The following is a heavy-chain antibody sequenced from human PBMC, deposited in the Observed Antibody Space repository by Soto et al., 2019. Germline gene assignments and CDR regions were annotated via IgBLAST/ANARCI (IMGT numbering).Heavy chain of an antibody. Sequence: PSETLSLTCTVSGGSISSYYWSWIRQPPGKGLEWIGYIYYSGSTNYNPSLKSRVTISVDTSKNQFSLKLSSVTAADTAVYYCATDYYGSGSYPHWFDPWGQGTLVTVSS. J-gene: IGHJ5*02. CDR1: GGSISSYY. CDR3: ATDYYGSGSYPHWFDP. D-gene: IGHD3-10*01. V-gene: IGHV4-59*01. CDR2: IYYSGST.